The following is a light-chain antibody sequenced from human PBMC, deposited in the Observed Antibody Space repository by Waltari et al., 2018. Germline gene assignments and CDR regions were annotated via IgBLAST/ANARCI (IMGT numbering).Light chain of an antibody. Sequence: QSVLTQPPSVSGTPGQRVTISCSGGSPNIGRHLVNWYQFFPGTAPRLLSFNNDQRPSGVPDRFSGSKSGTSAALAISGLQSDDEADYYCAAWDDTLNAYVFGSGTKVTVL. CDR1: SPNIGRHL. CDR3: AAWDDTLNAYV. CDR2: NND. J-gene: IGLJ1*01. V-gene: IGLV1-44*01.